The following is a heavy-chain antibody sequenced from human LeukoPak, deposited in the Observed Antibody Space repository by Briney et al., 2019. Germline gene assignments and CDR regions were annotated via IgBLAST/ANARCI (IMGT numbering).Heavy chain of an antibody. V-gene: IGHV4-59*01. J-gene: IGHJ4*02. Sequence: SEALSLTCTVSGGSNSSYYWNWIRQPPGKGLEWIGSIHYSGNTNYSPSLKSRVTISVDTSKNQFSLYLSSVTAADTAVYYCERGGYYDVLTGYYVYLDYWGQGTLITVSS. CDR1: GGSNSSYY. CDR3: ERGGYYDVLTGYYVYLDY. CDR2: IHYSGNT. D-gene: IGHD3-9*01.